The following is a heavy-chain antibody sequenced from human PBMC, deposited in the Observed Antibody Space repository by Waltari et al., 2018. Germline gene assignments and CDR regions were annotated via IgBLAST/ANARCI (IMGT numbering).Heavy chain of an antibody. J-gene: IGHJ5*02. CDR3: ARGGTGVGWFDP. D-gene: IGHD1-1*01. V-gene: IGHV4-59*01. Sequence: QVQLPASGPGLVKPSETLSLTCTVSGGSISSYYRIWTRQPPGKGLEWIGYIYSSGSTNNNPALKRRVTISVKTSKNQFPLKLSSVTAADTAVYCCARGGTGVGWFDPWGQGTLVTVSS. CDR2: IYSSGST. CDR1: GGSISSYY.